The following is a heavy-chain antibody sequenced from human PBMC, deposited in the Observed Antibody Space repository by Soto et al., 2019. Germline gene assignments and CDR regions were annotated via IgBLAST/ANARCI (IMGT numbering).Heavy chain of an antibody. J-gene: IGHJ4*02. CDR3: ARGGDSSGWYYYFDY. V-gene: IGHV1-69*13. D-gene: IGHD6-19*01. CDR2: IIPIFGTA. CDR1: GGTFSRYA. Sequence: SVKVSCKASGGTFSRYAINWVRQAPGQGLEWMGGIIPIFGTANYAQKFQGRVTISADESTSTAYMEPSSLRSEDTAVYYCARGGDSSGWYYYFDYWGQGTLVTVSS.